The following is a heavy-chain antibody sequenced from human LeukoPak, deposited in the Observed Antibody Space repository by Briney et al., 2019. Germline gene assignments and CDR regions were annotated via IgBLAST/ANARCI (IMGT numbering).Heavy chain of an antibody. CDR3: AKDSGNRLYSYADL. D-gene: IGHD3-10*01. J-gene: IGHJ5*02. Sequence: GGSLRLSCAASGFTFSSYWMSWVRQAPGKGLEWVANINKDGGEKYYVDSVKGRFTISRDNAKNSLYLRMNSLRVEDTAVYYCAKDSGNRLYSYADLWGQGILVTVSS. CDR2: INKDGGEK. CDR1: GFTFSSYW. V-gene: IGHV3-7*03.